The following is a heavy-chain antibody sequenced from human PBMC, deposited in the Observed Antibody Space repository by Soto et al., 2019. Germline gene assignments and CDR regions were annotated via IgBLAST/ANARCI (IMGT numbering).Heavy chain of an antibody. Sequence: QVQLVQSGAELKKPGSSVKVSCKASGGNFTKYGISWVRQAPGQGLEWMGGIIPRFGTTNYAQKFRGRVTVTADEPTSTVYIELNRLISEDPARYYCARAQGTSLYNCVDPLGQATLVTVS. J-gene: IGHJ5*02. CDR3: ARAQGTSLYNCVDP. V-gene: IGHV1-69*01. CDR2: IIPRFGTT. CDR1: GGNFTKYG. D-gene: IGHD3-10*01.